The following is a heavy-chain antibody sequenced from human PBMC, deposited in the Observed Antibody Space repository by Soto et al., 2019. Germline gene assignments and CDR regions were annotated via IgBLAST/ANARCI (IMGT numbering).Heavy chain of an antibody. J-gene: IGHJ6*02. D-gene: IGHD3-10*01. CDR1: GLSGRNNY. CDR2: IYNDGTT. V-gene: IGHV3-53*01. Sequence: EVQLVESGGGLIQPGGSLRLSCTASGLSGRNNYMSWVRQAPGMGLEWVSVIYNDGTTYYADSVKGRFTISRDTSKNTLSLQMDSLRAEDTAVYYCVRPLPSGRNYGMDVWGQGTTVTVSS. CDR3: VRPLPSGRNYGMDV.